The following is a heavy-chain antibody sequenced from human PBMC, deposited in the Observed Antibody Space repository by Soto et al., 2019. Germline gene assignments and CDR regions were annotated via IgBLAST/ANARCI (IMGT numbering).Heavy chain of an antibody. CDR3: AIQGAAFRDYYYGMDV. D-gene: IGHD6-25*01. V-gene: IGHV1-69*12. CDR2: IIPIFGTA. CDR1: GGTFSSYA. J-gene: IGHJ6*02. Sequence: QVQLVQSGAEVKKPGSSVKVSCKASGGTFSSYAISWVRQAPGQGLEWMGGIIPIFGTANYAQKFQGRVTSTAAESTSTADMELSSLRSEDTAVYYCAIQGAAFRDYYYGMDVWGQGTTVTVSS.